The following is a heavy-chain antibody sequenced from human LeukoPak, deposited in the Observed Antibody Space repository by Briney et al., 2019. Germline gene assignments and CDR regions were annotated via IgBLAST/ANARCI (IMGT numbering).Heavy chain of an antibody. CDR1: GFTFSSYA. J-gene: IGHJ4*02. CDR2: ISGSGGST. D-gene: IGHD3-10*01. CDR3: AQGRMVRGVISTDY. Sequence: PGGSLRLSCAASGFTFSSYAMSWVRQAPGKGLEWVSAISGSGGSTYYADSVKGRFTISRDNSKNTLYLQMNSLRAEDTAVYYCAQGRMVRGVISTDYWGQGTLVTVSS. V-gene: IGHV3-23*01.